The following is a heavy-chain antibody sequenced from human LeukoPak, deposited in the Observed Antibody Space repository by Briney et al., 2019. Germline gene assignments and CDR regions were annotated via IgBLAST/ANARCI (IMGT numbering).Heavy chain of an antibody. CDR1: GYTFTGYY. Sequence: ASVKVSCKASGYTFTGYYMHWVRQAPGQGLEWMGWINTNSGGTNYAQKFQGRVTMTRDTSISTAYMKLSRLRSDDTAVYYCALSKRSYYSWFDPWGQGTLVTVSS. J-gene: IGHJ5*02. CDR3: ALSKRSYYSWFDP. D-gene: IGHD3-10*01. V-gene: IGHV1-2*02. CDR2: INTNSGGT.